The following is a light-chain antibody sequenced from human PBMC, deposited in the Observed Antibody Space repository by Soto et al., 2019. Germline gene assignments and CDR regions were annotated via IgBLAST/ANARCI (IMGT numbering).Light chain of an antibody. J-gene: IGKJ5*01. Sequence: IVLTQAPCTLSLSPGSRAPLSCRASQSVSNNYLAWYQQKPGQAPRLLIYGASNRATGIPDRFSGSGSGTDFTLTIRRLQSEDFAVYYCQQYNSWRSITFGQGTRREIK. CDR3: QQYNSWRSIT. CDR2: GAS. CDR1: QSVSNNY. V-gene: IGKV3-20*01.